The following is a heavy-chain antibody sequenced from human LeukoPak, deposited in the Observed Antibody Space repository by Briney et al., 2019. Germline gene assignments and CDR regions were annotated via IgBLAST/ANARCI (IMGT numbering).Heavy chain of an antibody. J-gene: IGHJ4*02. CDR1: GGSISSGGYY. CDR2: IYYSGST. D-gene: IGHD3-10*01. CDR3: AREHYGSGSYYFDY. Sequence: PSQTLSLTCTVSGGSISSGGYYWSWIRQHPGKGLEWIGYIYYSGSTYYNPSLKSRVTISVDTSKNQFSLKLSSVTAADTAVYYCAREHYGSGSYYFDYWGQGTLVTVSS. V-gene: IGHV4-31*03.